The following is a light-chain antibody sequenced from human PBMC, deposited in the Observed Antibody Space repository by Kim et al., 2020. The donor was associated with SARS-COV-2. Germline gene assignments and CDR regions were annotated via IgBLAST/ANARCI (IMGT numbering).Light chain of an antibody. Sequence: QAGLTQPPSVSKGLRQTATLTCTGNSNNVGNRGAAWLQQHQGHPPKLVSYRNNNRPSGISERFSASRSGNTASLTITGLQPGDEADYYCSAWDSSLSAWVFGGGTQLTVL. V-gene: IGLV10-54*01. CDR1: SNNVGNRG. J-gene: IGLJ3*02. CDR3: SAWDSSLSAWV. CDR2: RNN.